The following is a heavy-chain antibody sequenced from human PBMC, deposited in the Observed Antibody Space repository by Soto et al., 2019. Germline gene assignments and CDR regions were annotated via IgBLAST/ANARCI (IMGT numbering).Heavy chain of an antibody. CDR1: GFSLSTSGMR. Sequence: GPTLVNPTQTLTLTCTFSGFSLSTSGMRVSWIRQPPGKALEWLARIDWDDDKFYSTSPKTRLTISKDTSKNQVVLTMTNMDPVDTATYYCARIHYYDSSGFGDAFDIWGQGTMVTV. D-gene: IGHD3-22*01. CDR2: IDWDDDK. V-gene: IGHV2-70*04. CDR3: ARIHYYDSSGFGDAFDI. J-gene: IGHJ3*02.